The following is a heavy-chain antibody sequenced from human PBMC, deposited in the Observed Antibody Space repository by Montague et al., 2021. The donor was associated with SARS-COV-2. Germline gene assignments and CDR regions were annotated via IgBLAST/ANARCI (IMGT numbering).Heavy chain of an antibody. CDR3: ARDQTVLEWIWYGMDV. CDR1: GGSFSGYY. D-gene: IGHD3-3*01. Sequence: SETLSLTCAVYGGSFSGYYWNWIRQPPGEGLEWIGEISLSGTPNYNPSLKSRVTMSADTSKNQFSLKLSSVTAADAAVYYCARDQTVLEWIWYGMDVWGPGTTVTVSS. V-gene: IGHV4-34*01. CDR2: ISLSGTP. J-gene: IGHJ6*02.